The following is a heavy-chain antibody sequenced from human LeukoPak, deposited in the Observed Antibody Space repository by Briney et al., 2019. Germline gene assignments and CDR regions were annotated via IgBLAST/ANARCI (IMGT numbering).Heavy chain of an antibody. CDR1: GFAFDDYA. J-gene: IGHJ4*02. V-gene: IGHV3-43*02. Sequence: GGSLRLSCAASGFAFDDYAMHWVRHAPGKGLEWVSLISGDGGSTYYADSVKGRFTISRDNSKNSLYLQMNSLRTEDTALYYCAKDIGTAAAGLFDYWGQGTLVTVSS. CDR3: AKDIGTAAAGLFDY. CDR2: ISGDGGST. D-gene: IGHD6-13*01.